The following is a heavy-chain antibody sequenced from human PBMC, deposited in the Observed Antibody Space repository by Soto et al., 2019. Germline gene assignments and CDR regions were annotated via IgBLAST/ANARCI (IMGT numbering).Heavy chain of an antibody. D-gene: IGHD2-2*02. V-gene: IGHV5-51*01. CDR2: IYPGDSDT. Sequence: PGESLKISCKGSGYSFTSYWIGWERQMPGKVLEWMGIIYPGDSDTRYSPSFQGQVTISADKSISTAYLQWSSLKASDTAMYYCARLSGCSSTSCYTHMDVWGQGXTVTVYS. J-gene: IGHJ6*02. CDR1: GYSFTSYW. CDR3: ARLSGCSSTSCYTHMDV.